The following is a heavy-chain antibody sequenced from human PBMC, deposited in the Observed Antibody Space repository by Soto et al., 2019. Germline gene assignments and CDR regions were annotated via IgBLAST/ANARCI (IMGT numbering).Heavy chain of an antibody. CDR1: GFTFSNAW. CDR2: IKSKTDGGTT. V-gene: IGHV3-15*07. J-gene: IGHJ6*02. Sequence: EVQLVESGGGLVKPGGSLRLSCAASGFTFSNAWMNWVRQAPGKGLEWVGRIKSKTDGGTTDYAAPVKGRFTISRDDSKTPLILQMNSLKPEDEAVYYGTRLAYDYYGMDVWGQGTTVTVSS. D-gene: IGHD2-2*01. CDR3: TRLAYDYYGMDV.